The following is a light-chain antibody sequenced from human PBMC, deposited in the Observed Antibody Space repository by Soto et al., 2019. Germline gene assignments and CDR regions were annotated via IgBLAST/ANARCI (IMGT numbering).Light chain of an antibody. CDR1: TGAVTSGYF. Sequence: QAVVTQEPSLTVSPGGTVTLTCASSTGAVTSGYFPNWFQQKPGHPPRPLIYSTTNKHSWTPARFSGYLLGGKAALTLSGVQPEDEAEYYCLLYYGGARVFGGGTKLTVL. J-gene: IGLJ3*02. CDR2: STT. CDR3: LLYYGGARV. V-gene: IGLV7-43*01.